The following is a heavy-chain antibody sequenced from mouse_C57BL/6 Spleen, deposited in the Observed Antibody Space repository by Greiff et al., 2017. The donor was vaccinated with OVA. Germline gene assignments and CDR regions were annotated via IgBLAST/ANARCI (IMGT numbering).Heavy chain of an antibody. D-gene: IGHD2-5*01. J-gene: IGHJ4*01. CDR3: ARAYSNYDAMDY. CDR2: ISYDGSN. CDR1: GYSITSGYY. Sequence: EVQRVESGPGLVKPSQSLSLTCSVTGYSITSGYYWNWIRQFPGNKLEWMGYISYDGSNNYNPSLKNRISITRDTSKNQFFLKLNSVTTEDTATYYCARAYSNYDAMDYWGQGTSVTVSS. V-gene: IGHV3-6*01.